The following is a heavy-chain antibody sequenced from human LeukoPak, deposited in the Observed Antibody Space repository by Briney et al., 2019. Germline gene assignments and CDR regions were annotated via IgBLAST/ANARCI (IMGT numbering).Heavy chain of an antibody. Sequence: GGSLRLSCAASGFTFSSYGMSWVRQAPGKGLEWVSAISGSGGSTYYADSVKGRFTISRDNAKNSLYLQMNSLRAEDTAVYYCARGGYYGSGRYYFDSWGQGTLVTVSS. D-gene: IGHD3-3*01. V-gene: IGHV3-23*01. J-gene: IGHJ4*02. CDR2: ISGSGGST. CDR1: GFTFSSYG. CDR3: ARGGYYGSGRYYFDS.